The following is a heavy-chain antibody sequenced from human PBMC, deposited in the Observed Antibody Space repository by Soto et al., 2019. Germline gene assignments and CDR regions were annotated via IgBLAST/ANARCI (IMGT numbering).Heavy chain of an antibody. Sequence: GESLKISCAASGFTFSSYGMHWVRQAPGKGLEWVAVIWYDGSNKYYADSVKGRFTISRDNSKNTLYLQMNSLRAEDTAVYYCAREVHQWLVRGSKTTDYWGQGTLVTVSS. V-gene: IGHV3-33*01. J-gene: IGHJ4*02. D-gene: IGHD6-19*01. CDR2: IWYDGSNK. CDR3: AREVHQWLVRGSKTTDY. CDR1: GFTFSSYG.